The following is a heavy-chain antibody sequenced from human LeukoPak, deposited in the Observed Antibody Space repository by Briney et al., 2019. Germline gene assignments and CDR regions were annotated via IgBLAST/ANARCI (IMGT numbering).Heavy chain of an antibody. CDR2: ISTSSRYI. J-gene: IGHJ5*02. CDR1: GFTLSNYD. Sequence: GGSLRLFCAASGFTLSNYDMNWVRQAPGKGQEWVSSISTSSRYIYYKDSVRGRFTISRDDAKNSLYLEMNSLRAEDTAVYYCARADCSSSTCYLRRSWFDPWGQGTLVTVSS. CDR3: ARADCSSSTCYLRRSWFDP. D-gene: IGHD2-2*01. V-gene: IGHV3-21*01.